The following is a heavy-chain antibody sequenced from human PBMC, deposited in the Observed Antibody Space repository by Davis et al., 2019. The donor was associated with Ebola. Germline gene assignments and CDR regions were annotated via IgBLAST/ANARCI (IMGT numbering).Heavy chain of an antibody. V-gene: IGHV5-51*01. CDR2: IFPDDSDT. J-gene: IGHJ5*02. D-gene: IGHD1-26*01. Sequence: GESLKISCQGSGYNFANYWITWVRQMPGKGLEWVGIIFPDDSDTRYSPSFQGQVTISVDKSISTAYLQWSSLRFEDTAVYYCARAPSYRSSKWDWLDPWGQGTLVTVSS. CDR3: ARAPSYRSSKWDWLDP. CDR1: GYNFANYW.